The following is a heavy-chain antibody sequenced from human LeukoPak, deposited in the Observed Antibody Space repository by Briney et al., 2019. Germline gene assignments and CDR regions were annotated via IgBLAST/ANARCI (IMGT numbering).Heavy chain of an antibody. V-gene: IGHV3-30*18. J-gene: IGHJ4*02. CDR1: GFTFSSYG. CDR2: ISYDGSNK. Sequence: PGGSLRLSCAASGFTFSSYGMHWVRQAPGKGLEWVAVISYDGSNKYYADSVKGRFTISRDNSKNTLYLQMNSLRAEDTAVYYCAKVGWMATISGYFDYWGQGTLVTVSS. D-gene: IGHD5-24*01. CDR3: AKVGWMATISGYFDY.